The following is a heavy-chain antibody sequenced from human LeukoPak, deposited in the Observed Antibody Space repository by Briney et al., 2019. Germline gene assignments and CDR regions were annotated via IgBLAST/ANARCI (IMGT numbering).Heavy chain of an antibody. CDR2: INPNSGGT. CDR1: GYTFTGYY. D-gene: IGHD2-15*01. V-gene: IGHV1-2*04. CDR3: PREQGYQFHT. Sequence: GASVKVSCKASGYTFTGYYMHWVRQAPGQGVEWMGWINPNSGGTNYAQKLQGWVTMTRATSISTAYMELTRLRSDNTAVYYCPREQGYQFHTWGAGTPVTLSS. J-gene: IGHJ5*01.